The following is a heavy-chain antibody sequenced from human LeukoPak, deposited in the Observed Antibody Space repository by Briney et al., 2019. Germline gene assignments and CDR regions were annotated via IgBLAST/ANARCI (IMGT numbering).Heavy chain of an antibody. Sequence: SEPLSLTCTVSGGSISDYYWNCIRQPPGKGLEWIGYIYYSGSTTYNPALKSRLIMSVDTAKNQFSLKLRSVTAADTAVYYCARGDFCSSTNCYLRPMDVWGKGTTVTVSS. CDR1: GGSISDYY. D-gene: IGHD2-2*01. CDR2: IYYSGST. CDR3: ARGDFCSSTNCYLRPMDV. V-gene: IGHV4-59*01. J-gene: IGHJ6*03.